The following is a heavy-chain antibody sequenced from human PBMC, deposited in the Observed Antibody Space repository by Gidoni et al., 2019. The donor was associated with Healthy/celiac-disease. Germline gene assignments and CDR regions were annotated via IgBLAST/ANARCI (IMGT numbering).Heavy chain of an antibody. D-gene: IGHD3-10*01. CDR2: IYWDDDK. CDR1: GFSLSTSGVG. J-gene: IGHJ4*02. CDR3: AHSPRITMVRGVEYSY. Sequence: QITLKESGPTLVKPTQTLTLTCTFSGFSLSTSGVGVGWIRQPPGKALEWLALIYWDDDKRYSPSLKSRLTITKDTSKNQVVLTMTNMDPVDTATYYCAHSPRITMVRGVEYSYWGQGTLVTVSS. V-gene: IGHV2-5*02.